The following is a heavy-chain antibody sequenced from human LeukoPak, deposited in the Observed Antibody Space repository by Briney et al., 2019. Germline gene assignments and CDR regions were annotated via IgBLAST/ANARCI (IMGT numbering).Heavy chain of an antibody. V-gene: IGHV3-66*01. J-gene: IGHJ4*02. D-gene: IGHD2-2*01. Sequence: GASLRLSCAASHFIVSGDYMSWARQAPGKGLEWVSVIYSGGTTYYADSVKGRFTISRDNSKNTWYLQMNSLRVEDTAVYYCARASSDGIIPAATSFDCWGQGTLVTVSS. CDR1: HFIVSGDY. CDR3: ARASSDGIIPAATSFDC. CDR2: IYSGGTT.